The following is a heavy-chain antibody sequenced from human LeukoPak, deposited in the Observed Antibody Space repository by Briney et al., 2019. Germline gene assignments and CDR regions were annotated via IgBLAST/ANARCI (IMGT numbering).Heavy chain of an antibody. CDR1: GGSISSYY. CDR3: ARVGGLDGSYYDSSGYYVY. Sequence: SETLSLTCTVSGGSISSYYWSWIRQPPGKGLEWIGYIYYSGSTNYNPSLKSRVTISVDTSKNQFSLKLSSVTAADTAVYYCARVGGLDGSYYDSSGYYVYWGQGTLVTVSS. D-gene: IGHD3-22*01. J-gene: IGHJ4*02. V-gene: IGHV4-59*01. CDR2: IYYSGST.